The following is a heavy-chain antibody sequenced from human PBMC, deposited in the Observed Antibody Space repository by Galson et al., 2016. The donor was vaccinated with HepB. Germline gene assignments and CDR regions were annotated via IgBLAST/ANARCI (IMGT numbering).Heavy chain of an antibody. J-gene: IGHJ4*02. Sequence: SLRLSCAASGFTFSSYWMHWVRQAPGKGLVWVSHINGDGRTTSYADSVKGRFTISRDNAKNTLFLQMNSLRAEDTAVYFCARDPRAVVGVVEYWGQGTLVTVSS. V-gene: IGHV3-74*01. CDR2: INGDGRTT. CDR1: GFTFSSYW. CDR3: ARDPRAVVGVVEY. D-gene: IGHD1-26*01.